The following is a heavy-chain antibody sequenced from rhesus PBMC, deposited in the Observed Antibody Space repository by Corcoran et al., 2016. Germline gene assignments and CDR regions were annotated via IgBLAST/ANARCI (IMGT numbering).Heavy chain of an antibody. CDR3: AKVLVVVAIGWDY. Sequence: EVQLVETGGGLVQPGGSLKLSCAASGFTFSSYGMSWVRKAPGKGLEWVSAINRCGGSTYVADVVKGRFTIYRDNSKNTLSLEMNSLRAEDTAVYYCAKVLVVVAIGWDYWGQGVLVTVSS. CDR2: INRCGGST. J-gene: IGHJ4*01. V-gene: IGHV3S5*01. CDR1: GFTFSSYG. D-gene: IGHD2-21*01.